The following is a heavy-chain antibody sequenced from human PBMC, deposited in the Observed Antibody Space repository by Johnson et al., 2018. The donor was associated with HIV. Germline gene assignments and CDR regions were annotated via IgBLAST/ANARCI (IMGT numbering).Heavy chain of an antibody. CDR1: GFTFSNYA. Sequence: QVQLVESGGGVVQPGRSLRLSCTASGFTFSNYAMHWVRQAPGKGLEWVAVISYDGSNQYYADSVKGRFTISRDNSKNTLYLQMNSLRAEDTAVYYCARVGPRSKGGPVDAFDIWGQGTMVTVSS. V-gene: IGHV3-30-3*01. D-gene: IGHD3-16*01. J-gene: IGHJ3*02. CDR2: ISYDGSNQ. CDR3: ARVGPRSKGGPVDAFDI.